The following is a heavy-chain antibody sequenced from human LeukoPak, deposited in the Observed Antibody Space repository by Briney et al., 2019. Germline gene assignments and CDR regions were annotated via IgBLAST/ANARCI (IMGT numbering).Heavy chain of an antibody. V-gene: IGHV3-7*01. Sequence: GGSLRLSCAASGFTFSTYYMSWVRQAPGKGLEWVANIKQDGSEKYYVDSVKGRFTISRDNAKNSLYLQMNSLRAEDTAVYYCARDSRYYYDSSGYYYVSYYYYYYMDVWGKGTTVTVSS. CDR1: GFTFSTYY. CDR2: IKQDGSEK. J-gene: IGHJ6*03. D-gene: IGHD3-22*01. CDR3: ARDSRYYYDSSGYYYVSYYYYYYMDV.